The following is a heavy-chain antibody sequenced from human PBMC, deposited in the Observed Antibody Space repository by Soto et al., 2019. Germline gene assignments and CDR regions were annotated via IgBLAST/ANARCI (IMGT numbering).Heavy chain of an antibody. J-gene: IGHJ5*02. D-gene: IGHD1-1*01. CDR2: IYATGTT. CDR1: GASISGFY. V-gene: IGHV4-4*07. Sequence: SDTVSLTXTVSGASISGFYWSWIRKSAGKGLEWIGRIYATGTTDYNPSLKSRVMMSVDTSKKQFSLKLRSVTAADTAVYYCVRDGTKTLRDWFDPWGQGISVTVSS. CDR3: VRDGTKTLRDWFDP.